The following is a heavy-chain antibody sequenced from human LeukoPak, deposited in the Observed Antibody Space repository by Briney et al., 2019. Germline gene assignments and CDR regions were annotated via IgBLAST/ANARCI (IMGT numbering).Heavy chain of an antibody. CDR3: ARDKEDTAMEFDY. V-gene: IGHV1-3*01. Sequence: GASVKVSCKASGYTFTSYAMHWVRQAPGQRLEWMGWINAGNGNTKYSQKFQGRVTITGDTSASTAYMELSSLRSEDTAVYYCARDKEDTAMEFDYWGQGTLVTVSS. J-gene: IGHJ4*02. CDR2: INAGNGNT. D-gene: IGHD5-18*01. CDR1: GYTFTSYA.